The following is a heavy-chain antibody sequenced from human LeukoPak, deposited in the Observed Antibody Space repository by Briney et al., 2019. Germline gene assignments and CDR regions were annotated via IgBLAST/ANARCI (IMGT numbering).Heavy chain of an antibody. CDR2: IIPIFGTA. Sequence: ASVKVSCKASGGTFSSYPISWVRQAPGQGLEWMGGIIPIFGTANYAQKFQGRVTITADESTSTAYMELSSLRSEDTAVYYCARWYYYDSSGYHLFDYWGQGTLVTVSS. D-gene: IGHD3-22*01. CDR3: ARWYYYDSSGYHLFDY. V-gene: IGHV1-69*13. CDR1: GGTFSSYP. J-gene: IGHJ4*02.